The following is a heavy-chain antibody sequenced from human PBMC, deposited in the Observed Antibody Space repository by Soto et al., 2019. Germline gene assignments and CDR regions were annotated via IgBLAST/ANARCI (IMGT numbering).Heavy chain of an antibody. V-gene: IGHV4-30-4*01. CDR2: IYYSGST. CDR3: ARAIMPDSSGYFFDY. CDR1: GGSISSGDYY. J-gene: IGHJ4*02. D-gene: IGHD3-22*01. Sequence: PSETLSLTCTVSGGSISSGDYYWSWIRQPPGKGLEWIGYIYYSGSTYYNPSLKSRVTISVDTSKNQFSLKLSSVTAADTAVYYCARAIMPDSSGYFFDYWGQGTLVTVSS.